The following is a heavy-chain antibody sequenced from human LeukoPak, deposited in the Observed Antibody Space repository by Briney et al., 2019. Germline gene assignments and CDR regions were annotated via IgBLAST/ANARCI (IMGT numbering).Heavy chain of an antibody. D-gene: IGHD5-24*01. CDR2: VNPSGGST. V-gene: IGHV1-46*01. Sequence: ASVRVSCKASGYTFTSYYMHWVRQAPGHGLEWMGIVNPSGGSTSYAQKFQGRVTMTRDTSTSTVYMELSSLRSEDTAVYYCATGPGEMATIGDYWGQGTLVTVSS. CDR1: GYTFTSYY. J-gene: IGHJ4*02. CDR3: ATGPGEMATIGDY.